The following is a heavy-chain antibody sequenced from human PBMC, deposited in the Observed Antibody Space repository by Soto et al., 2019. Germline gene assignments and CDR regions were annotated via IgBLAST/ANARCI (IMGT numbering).Heavy chain of an antibody. CDR1: GGSFSGYY. CDR3: ERGQKQLAYYYYYMDV. V-gene: IGHV4-34*01. D-gene: IGHD6-13*01. J-gene: IGHJ6*03. Sequence: PSETLSLTCAVYGGSFSGYYWSWIRQPPGKGLEWIGEINHSGSTNYNPSLKSRVTISVDTSKNQFSLKLSSVTAADTAVYYCERGQKQLAYYYYYMDVWGKGTTVTVSS. CDR2: INHSGST.